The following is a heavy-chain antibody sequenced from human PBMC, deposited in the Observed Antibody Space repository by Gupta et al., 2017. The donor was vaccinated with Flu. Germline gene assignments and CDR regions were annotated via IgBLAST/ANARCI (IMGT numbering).Heavy chain of an antibody. V-gene: IGHV4-39*01. CDR1: GGSISSSSYY. CDR2: IYYSGST. D-gene: IGHD1-20*01. CDR3: ARQGDNWVFDY. Sequence: QLQLQSSGPGLPKPSETRSLTCTVSGGSISSSSYYWGWIRQPPGKGLEWIGSIYYSGSTYYNPSLKSRVTISVDTSKNQFSLKLSSVTAADTAVYYCARQGDNWVFDYWGQGTLVTVSS. J-gene: IGHJ4*02.